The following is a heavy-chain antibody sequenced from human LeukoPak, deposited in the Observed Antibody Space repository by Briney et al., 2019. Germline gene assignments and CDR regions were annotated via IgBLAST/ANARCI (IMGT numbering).Heavy chain of an antibody. CDR1: GYTFTSYY. J-gene: IGHJ1*01. D-gene: IGHD3-10*01. Sequence: ASVKVSCKASGYTFTSYYMHWVRQAPGQGLEWMGIINPSGGSTSYAQKFQGRVTMTRDTSTSTVYMELSSLRSEDTAVYYCARGKGLLWFGELFSEYFQHWGQGTLVTVSS. V-gene: IGHV1-46*01. CDR3: ARGKGLLWFGELFSEYFQH. CDR2: INPSGGST.